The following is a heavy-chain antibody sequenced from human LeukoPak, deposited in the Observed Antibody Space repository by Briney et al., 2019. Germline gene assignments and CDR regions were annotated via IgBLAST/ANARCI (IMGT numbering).Heavy chain of an antibody. CDR2: IDPTDSYT. Sequence: GESLKISCKGSGYNFTSYWISWVRQMPGKGLEWMGTIDPTDSYTNYSPAFQGHVTISADKSISTAYLQWNSLKASDTAMYHCARRSSWFTDWFDPWGQGTLVTVSS. CDR1: GYNFTSYW. V-gene: IGHV5-10-1*01. D-gene: IGHD6-13*01. CDR3: ARRSSWFTDWFDP. J-gene: IGHJ5*02.